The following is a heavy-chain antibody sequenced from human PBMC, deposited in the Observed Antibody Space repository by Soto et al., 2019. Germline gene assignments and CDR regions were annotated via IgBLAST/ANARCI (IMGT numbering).Heavy chain of an antibody. CDR3: ARGYDILSDYCLYFDP. J-gene: IGHJ5*02. CDR1: GFTFNSYW. CDR2: IKQDGREK. Sequence: EVQLVESGGGLVQPGGSLRLSCAASGFTFNSYWMSWVRQAPGKGLEWVANIKQDGREKYYVDSVKGRFTISRDNAKNSLSRQMNILRDEETAVYYCARGYDILSDYCLYFDPWGQGTLVTVSS. D-gene: IGHD3-9*01. V-gene: IGHV3-7*05.